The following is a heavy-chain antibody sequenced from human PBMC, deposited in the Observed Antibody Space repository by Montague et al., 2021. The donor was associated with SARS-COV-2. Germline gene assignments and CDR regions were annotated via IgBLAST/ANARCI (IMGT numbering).Heavy chain of an antibody. CDR3: VRHPQYDGLNGDPDF. J-gene: IGHJ4*02. CDR2: VLYNKGT. D-gene: IGHD3-9*01. Sequence: SETLSLTCTVSGVSVTYYYWSWIRQPPGKGLEWVGDVLYNKGTNFNPSLKSRVAISVDTSKNQFSLRLTSVTAADTAFYYCVRHPQYDGLNGDPDFWDQGTLVTVSS. CDR1: GVSVTYYY. V-gene: IGHV4-59*08.